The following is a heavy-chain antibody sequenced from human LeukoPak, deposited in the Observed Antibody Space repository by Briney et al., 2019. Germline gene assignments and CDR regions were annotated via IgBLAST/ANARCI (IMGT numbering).Heavy chain of an antibody. J-gene: IGHJ3*02. Sequence: ASVKVSCKASGYTFTGYYMHWVRQAPGRGLEWMGWINPNSGGTNYAQKFQGRVTMTRDTSISTAYMELSRLRSDDTAVYYCARARQWLVQNAFDIWGQGTMVTVSS. CDR3: ARARQWLVQNAFDI. D-gene: IGHD6-19*01. CDR1: GYTFTGYY. CDR2: INPNSGGT. V-gene: IGHV1-2*02.